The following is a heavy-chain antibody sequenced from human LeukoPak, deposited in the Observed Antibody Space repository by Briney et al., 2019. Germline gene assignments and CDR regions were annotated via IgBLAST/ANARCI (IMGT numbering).Heavy chain of an antibody. D-gene: IGHD3-3*01. CDR2: IYYSGST. Sequence: SETLSLTCTVSGGSISSYYWSWIRQPPGEGLEWIGYIYYSGSTNYNPSLKSRVTISVDTSKNQFSLKLSSVTAADTAVYYCARAVDDFWSGYLDYWGQGTLVTVSS. J-gene: IGHJ4*02. CDR3: ARAVDDFWSGYLDY. V-gene: IGHV4-59*01. CDR1: GGSISSYY.